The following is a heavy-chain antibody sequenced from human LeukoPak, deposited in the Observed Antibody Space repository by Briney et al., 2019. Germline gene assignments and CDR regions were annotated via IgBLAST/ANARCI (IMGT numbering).Heavy chain of an antibody. V-gene: IGHV1-18*01. J-gene: IGHJ4*02. Sequence: ASVKVSCKASGYTFTSYGISWVRQAPGQGLEWMGWISAYKGNTNYAQKLQGRVTMTTDTSTSTAYMELRSLRSDDTAVYYCARDDRIGYCSGGSCYPPFDYWGQGTLVTVSS. D-gene: IGHD2-15*01. CDR3: ARDDRIGYCSGGSCYPPFDY. CDR2: ISAYKGNT. CDR1: GYTFTSYG.